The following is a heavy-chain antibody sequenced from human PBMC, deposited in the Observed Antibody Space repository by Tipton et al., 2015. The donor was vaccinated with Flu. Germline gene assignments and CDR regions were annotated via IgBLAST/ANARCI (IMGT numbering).Heavy chain of an antibody. CDR1: GFTFSSYG. CDR3: ARAHPYCSSTSCLPGFDY. Sequence: SLRLSCAASGFTFSSYGMHWVRQAPGKGLEWVAVIWYDGSNKYYADSVKGRFTISRDNSKNTLYLQMNSLRAEDTAVYYCARAHPYCSSTSCLPGFDYWGQGTLVTVSS. D-gene: IGHD2-2*01. V-gene: IGHV3-33*01. CDR2: IWYDGSNK. J-gene: IGHJ4*02.